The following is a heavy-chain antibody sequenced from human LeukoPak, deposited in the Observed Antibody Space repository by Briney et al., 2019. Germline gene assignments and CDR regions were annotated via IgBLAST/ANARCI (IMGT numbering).Heavy chain of an antibody. Sequence: SVKVSCKASGYTFTSYGISWVRQAPGQGLEWMGRIIPIFGTANYAQKFQGRVTITADESTSTAYMELTSLRSEDTAVYYCARLGPAIAVAGHFDYWGQGTLVTVSS. CDR2: IIPIFGTA. V-gene: IGHV1-69*13. CDR3: ARLGPAIAVAGHFDY. D-gene: IGHD6-19*01. CDR1: GYTFTSYG. J-gene: IGHJ4*02.